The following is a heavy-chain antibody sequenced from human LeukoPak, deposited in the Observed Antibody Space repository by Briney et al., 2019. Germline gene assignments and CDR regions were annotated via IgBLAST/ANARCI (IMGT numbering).Heavy chain of an antibody. D-gene: IGHD2-15*01. V-gene: IGHV4-39*01. CDR3: ARGGKAAVRFDL. J-gene: IGHJ2*01. Sequence: TSETLSLTCNVSGGSVSSSGYYWGWIRQPPGKGLEWIGTIHFGGSTFYNPSLKSRVTISVDTSKNQFSLKLSSVTAADTAVYYCARGGKAAVRFDLWGRGTLVTVSS. CDR2: IHFGGST. CDR1: GGSVSSSGYY.